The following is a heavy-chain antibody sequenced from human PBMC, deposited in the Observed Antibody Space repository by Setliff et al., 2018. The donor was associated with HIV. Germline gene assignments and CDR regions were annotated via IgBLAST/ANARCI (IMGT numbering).Heavy chain of an antibody. CDR2: IVYSGRT. V-gene: IGHV4-31*03. J-gene: IGHJ6*04. CDR1: GGSITSGGYY. CDR3: ARDEIGV. Sequence: SETLSLTCTVSGGSITSGGYYWSWIRQHPGKGLEWIGYIVYSGRTYYNPSLKSRVGISVDASKNQFSLRLSSVTAADTAVYYCARDEIGVWGKGTTVTVSS.